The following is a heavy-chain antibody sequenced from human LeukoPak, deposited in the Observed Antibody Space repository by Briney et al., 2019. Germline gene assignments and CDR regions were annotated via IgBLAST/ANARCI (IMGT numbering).Heavy chain of an antibody. J-gene: IGHJ6*02. CDR2: INPNSGGT. Sequence: ASVKVSCKASGYTFTGYYMHWVRQAPGQGLEWMGRINPNSGGTNYAQKFQGRVTMTRDTSISTAYMELSRLRSDDTAVYYCARVTPRDYYGMDVWGQGTTVTVSS. V-gene: IGHV1-2*06. CDR3: ARVTPRDYYGMDV. D-gene: IGHD3-10*01. CDR1: GYTFTGYY.